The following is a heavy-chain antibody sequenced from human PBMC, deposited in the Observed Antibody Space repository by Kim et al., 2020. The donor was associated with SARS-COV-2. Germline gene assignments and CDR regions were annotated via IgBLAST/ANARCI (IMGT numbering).Heavy chain of an antibody. CDR2: INPNSGGT. CDR3: ASRPVPPDYYYYGMDV. V-gene: IGHV1-2*02. Sequence: ASVKVSCKASGYTFTGYYMHWVRQAPGQGLEWMGWINPNSGGTNYAQKFQGRVTMTRDTSISTAYMELSRLRSDDTAVYYCASRPVPPDYYYYGMDVWGQGTTVTVSS. J-gene: IGHJ6*02. D-gene: IGHD6-6*01. CDR1: GYTFTGYY.